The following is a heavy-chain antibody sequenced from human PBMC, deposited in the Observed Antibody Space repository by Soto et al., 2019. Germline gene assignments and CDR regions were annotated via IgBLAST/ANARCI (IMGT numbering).Heavy chain of an antibody. CDR2: ISYDGSEK. D-gene: IGHD2-2*02. CDR3: AKSPNFYCSSPNCYKYYFDH. Sequence: GGSLRLSCAASGFTLNTYGMHWVRQAPGKGLEWVAVISYDGSEKYYVDSGKGRFTISKDNSKNTLYLQMNSLRPEDTAVYYCAKSPNFYCSSPNCYKYYFDHWGQGTRVTV. CDR1: GFTLNTYG. J-gene: IGHJ4*02. V-gene: IGHV3-30*18.